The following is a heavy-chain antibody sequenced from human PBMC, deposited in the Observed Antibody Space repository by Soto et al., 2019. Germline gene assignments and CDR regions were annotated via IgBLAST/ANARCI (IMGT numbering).Heavy chain of an antibody. CDR2: ISGSGGST. CDR1: GFTFSSYA. J-gene: IGHJ4*02. V-gene: IGHV3-23*01. CDR3: ARRAPREYYFDY. Sequence: EVQLLESGGGLVQPGGSLRLSCAASGFTFSSYAMSWVRQAPGKGLEWVSAISGSGGSTYYADSVKGRFTISRDNSKNTLYLQMNSLRAEDTAVYSFARRAPREYYFDYWGQGTLVTVSS.